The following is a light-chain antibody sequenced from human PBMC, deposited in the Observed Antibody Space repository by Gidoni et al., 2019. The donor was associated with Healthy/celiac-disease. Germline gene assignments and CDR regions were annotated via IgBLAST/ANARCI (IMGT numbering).Light chain of an antibody. CDR1: QGISIA. V-gene: IGKV1-13*02. Sequence: AIQLTQSPSSLSASVGDRVTITCRASQGISIALAWYQQKPGKAPKLLIYDASSLESGVPSRFSGSGSGTDFTLTISSLQPEDFATYYCQQFNSYPLMYTFGQGTKLEIK. CDR2: DAS. J-gene: IGKJ2*01. CDR3: QQFNSYPLMYT.